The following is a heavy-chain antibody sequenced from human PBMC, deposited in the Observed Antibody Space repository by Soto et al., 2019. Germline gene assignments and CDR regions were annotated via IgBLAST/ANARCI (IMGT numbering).Heavy chain of an antibody. D-gene: IGHD2-2*01. CDR2: IYYSGST. CDR1: GGSISSYY. CDR3: ARDWCPRSTSCYRFYDP. Sequence: PSETLSLTGTASGGSISSYYWSWIRQPPGKRLEWIGYIYYSGSTKYNPSLKSRGTISVDTSKNQFSLKLSSVTAADTAVYYCARDWCPRSTSCYRFYDPWGQGTLVTVS. J-gene: IGHJ5*02. V-gene: IGHV4-59*01.